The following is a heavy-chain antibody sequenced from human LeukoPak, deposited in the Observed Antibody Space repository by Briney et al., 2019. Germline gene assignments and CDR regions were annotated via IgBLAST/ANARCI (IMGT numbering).Heavy chain of an antibody. Sequence: GGSLRLPCAASGFTVSSNSMTWVRQPPGKGLEWVSIIYSGGGTYFAASVKGRFTISRDNSNNTLYLQMNSLRAEDTAVYYCARVGDYCNKDWGQGTLVTVSS. CDR1: GFTVSSNS. V-gene: IGHV3-66*02. J-gene: IGHJ4*02. CDR2: IYSGGGT. D-gene: IGHD4-11*01. CDR3: ARVGDYCNKD.